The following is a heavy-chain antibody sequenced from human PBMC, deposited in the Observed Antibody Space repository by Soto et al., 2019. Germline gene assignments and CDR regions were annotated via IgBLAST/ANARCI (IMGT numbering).Heavy chain of an antibody. D-gene: IGHD3-10*01. CDR1: GFTFSSYG. Sequence: GGSLRLSCAASGFTFSSYGMHWVRQAPGKGLEWVAVIWYDGSNKYYADSVKGRFTISRDNSKNTLYLQMNSLRADDTAVYYCARVYYYGSGAYLGQGTLVTVSS. CDR3: ARVYYYGSGAY. CDR2: IWYDGSNK. J-gene: IGHJ4*02. V-gene: IGHV3-33*01.